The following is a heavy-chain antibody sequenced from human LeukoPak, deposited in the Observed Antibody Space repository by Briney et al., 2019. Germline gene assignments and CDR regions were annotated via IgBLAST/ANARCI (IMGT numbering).Heavy chain of an antibody. CDR2: IYHSGAT. CDR3: AREDSGSYYNYYYFYMDV. CDR1: GYSISSAYY. J-gene: IGHJ6*03. Sequence: PSETLSLTCTVSGYSISSAYYWGWVRQPPGKGLEWIAIIYHSGATYYNPSLKSRVTLSVDTSKTQFSLRLSSVTAADTAVYYCAREDSGSYYNYYYFYMDVWGKGTTVTISS. V-gene: IGHV4-38-2*02. D-gene: IGHD3-10*01.